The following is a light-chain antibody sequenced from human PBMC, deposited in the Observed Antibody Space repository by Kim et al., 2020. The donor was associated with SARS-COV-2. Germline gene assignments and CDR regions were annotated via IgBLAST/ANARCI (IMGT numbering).Light chain of an antibody. CDR3: QQYYSTPRT. V-gene: IGKV4-1*01. Sequence: DIVMTQSPDSLAVSLGERATINCKSSQSVLYRSNNKNYLAWYQQKPRQPPKLLIYWASTRESGVRDRFSGSGSGTDFTLTISSLQAEDVAVYYCQQYYSTPRTFGQGTKVDIK. CDR1: QSVLYRSNNKNY. CDR2: WAS. J-gene: IGKJ1*01.